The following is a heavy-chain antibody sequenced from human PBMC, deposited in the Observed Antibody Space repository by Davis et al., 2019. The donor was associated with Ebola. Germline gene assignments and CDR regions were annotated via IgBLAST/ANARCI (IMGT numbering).Heavy chain of an antibody. CDR3: ASSVAVAGTVAFDY. CDR1: GFTVSSNY. D-gene: IGHD6-19*01. CDR2: IYSGGST. V-gene: IGHV3-53*01. J-gene: IGHJ4*02. Sequence: PGGSLRLSCAASGFTVSSNYMSWVRQAPGKGLEWVSVIYSGGSTYYADSVKGRFIISRDNSKNTLYLQMNSLRVDDTAIYYCASSVAVAGTVAFDYWGQGTLVTVSS.